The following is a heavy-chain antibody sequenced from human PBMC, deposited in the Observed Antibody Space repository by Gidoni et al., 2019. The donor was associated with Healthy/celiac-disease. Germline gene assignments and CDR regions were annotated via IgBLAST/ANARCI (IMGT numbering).Heavy chain of an antibody. V-gene: IGHV3-13*01. CDR1: GFTFSSYD. D-gene: IGHD6-25*01. CDR2: IGTAGDT. J-gene: IGHJ6*02. Sequence: EVQLVASGGGLVQPGGSLRLSCAASGFTFSSYDMHWVRQATGKGLEWVSAIGTAGDTYYPGSVKGRFTISRENAKNSLYLQMNSLRAGDTAVYYCARGGDYYYGMDVWGQGTTVTVSS. CDR3: ARGGDYYYGMDV.